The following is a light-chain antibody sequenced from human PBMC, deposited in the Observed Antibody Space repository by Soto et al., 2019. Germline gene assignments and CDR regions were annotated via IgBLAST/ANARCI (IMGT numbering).Light chain of an antibody. J-gene: IGKJ1*01. Sequence: DIQMTQSPSTLSASVGDRVTITCQASQDISNYLNWYQQKLGKAPKLLIYDASNLETGVPSRFSGSGSGTEFTLTINSLQPDDFATYYCQQYHIYSGTFGQGTKVDIK. CDR2: DAS. CDR3: QQYHIYSGT. V-gene: IGKV1-33*01. CDR1: QDISNY.